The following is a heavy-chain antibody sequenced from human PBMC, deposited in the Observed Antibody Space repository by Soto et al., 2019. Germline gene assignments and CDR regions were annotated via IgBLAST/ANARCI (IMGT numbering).Heavy chain of an antibody. CDR1: GYIFVNYG. V-gene: IGHV1-18*01. J-gene: IGHJ6*02. CDR3: VMVDNYVTPTPQDV. Sequence: QVQLVQSGDEVKKPGASVKVSCKASGYIFVNYGIAWVRQAPGQGLEWMGWISPYTGNTHSATKIQGRLTMTTDTXXSTAYMDLGSLTSDDTAVDDCVMVDNYVTPTPQDVWGQGTTVTVSS. CDR2: ISPYTGNT. D-gene: IGHD3-16*01.